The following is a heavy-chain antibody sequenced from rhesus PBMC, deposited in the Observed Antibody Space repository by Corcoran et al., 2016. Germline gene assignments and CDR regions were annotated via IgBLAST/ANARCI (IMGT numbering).Heavy chain of an antibody. D-gene: IGHD6-31*01. V-gene: IGHV4-127*01. CDR1: GYSISRGYG. CDR3: ARAGLGFDY. CDR2: IYGGSGST. J-gene: IGHJ4*01. Sequence: QVQLQESGPGLVKPSETLSLTCAVSGYSISRGYGWGWIRQPPGKGLEWIGQIYGGSGSTYYNPSLKSRVTVSNDTSKNQFSLKLSSVTAADTAVYYCARAGLGFDYWGQGVLVTVSS.